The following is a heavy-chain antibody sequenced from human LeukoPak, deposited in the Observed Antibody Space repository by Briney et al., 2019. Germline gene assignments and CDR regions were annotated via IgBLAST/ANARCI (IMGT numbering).Heavy chain of an antibody. J-gene: IGHJ3*02. Sequence: SSETLSLTCTVSGGSISSYYWSWIRQPAGKGLEWIGRIYTSGSTNYNPSLKSRVTMSVDTSKNQFSLKLSSVTAADTAVYYCASDAALYYYDSSGYRTSDAFDIWGQGTMVTVSS. CDR3: ASDAALYYYDSSGYRTSDAFDI. CDR2: IYTSGST. V-gene: IGHV4-4*07. D-gene: IGHD3-22*01. CDR1: GGSISSYY.